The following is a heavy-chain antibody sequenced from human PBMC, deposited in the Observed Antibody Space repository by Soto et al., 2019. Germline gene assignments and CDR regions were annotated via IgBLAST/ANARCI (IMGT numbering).Heavy chain of an antibody. Sequence: QVQLVQSGAEVKKPGASVKVSCKASGYTFTSYGISWVRQAPGQGLEWMGWISTYNGNTKYGQKLQGRVTMTTDRAASTAYVELRSLDSDDTAVCYCARQLVRGVGSDYWGQGTLVTVSS. CDR3: ARQLVRGVGSDY. CDR1: GYTFTSYG. V-gene: IGHV1-18*01. J-gene: IGHJ4*02. D-gene: IGHD3-10*01. CDR2: ISTYNGNT.